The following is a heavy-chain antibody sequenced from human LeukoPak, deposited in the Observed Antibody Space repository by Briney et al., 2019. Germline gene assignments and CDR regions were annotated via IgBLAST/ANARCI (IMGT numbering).Heavy chain of an antibody. V-gene: IGHV4-4*02. D-gene: IGHD6-19*01. CDR1: GGSISSSNW. CDR3: ARGVAVAVTNWFDP. J-gene: IGHJ5*02. Sequence: SGTLSLTCAVSGGSISSSNWWSWVRQPPGKGLEWIGEIYYSGSTYYNPSLKSRVTISVDTSKNQFSLKLSSVTAADTAVYYCARGVAVAVTNWFDPWGQGTLVTVSS. CDR2: IYYSGST.